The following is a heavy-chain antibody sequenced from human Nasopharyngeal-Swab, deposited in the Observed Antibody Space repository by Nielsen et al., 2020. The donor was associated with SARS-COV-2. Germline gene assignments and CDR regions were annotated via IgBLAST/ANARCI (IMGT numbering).Heavy chain of an antibody. CDR2: IYPGDSDT. CDR3: ARQGITIFGVVTYGMDV. D-gene: IGHD3-3*01. J-gene: IGHJ6*02. V-gene: IGHV5-51*01. Sequence: VRQAPGKGLEWMGIIYPGDSDTRYSPSFQGQVTISADKSISTAYLQWSSLKASDTAMYYCARQGITIFGVVTYGMDVWGQGTTVTVSS.